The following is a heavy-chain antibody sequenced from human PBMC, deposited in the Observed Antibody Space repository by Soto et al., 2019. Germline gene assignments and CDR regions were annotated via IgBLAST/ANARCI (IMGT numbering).Heavy chain of an antibody. CDR2: IYPDDSDT. CDR1: GYIFTKYW. Sequence: GESLKISCRGSGYIFTKYWVGWVRQMPGKGLEWMGIIYPDDSDTRYSPSFQGQVNISADKSVNTAYLQWSSLKASDSAMYYCARRDVLTGYVYFDHWGQGTPVTASS. D-gene: IGHD3-9*01. CDR3: ARRDVLTGYVYFDH. J-gene: IGHJ4*02. V-gene: IGHV5-51*01.